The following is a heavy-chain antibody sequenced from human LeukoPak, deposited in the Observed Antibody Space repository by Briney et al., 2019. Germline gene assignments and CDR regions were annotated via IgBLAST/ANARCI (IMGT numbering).Heavy chain of an antibody. CDR3: ARGQVGATLSDY. Sequence: SETLSLTCTVSGDSISSSSYFWGWIRQPPGKGLEYIGSIYYSGTTYYNPSLRSRVTVSIDTSKNQFSLKLSSVTAADTAVYYCARGQVGATLSDYWGQGTLVTVSS. J-gene: IGHJ4*02. D-gene: IGHD1-26*01. CDR2: IYYSGTT. CDR1: GDSISSSSYF. V-gene: IGHV4-39*07.